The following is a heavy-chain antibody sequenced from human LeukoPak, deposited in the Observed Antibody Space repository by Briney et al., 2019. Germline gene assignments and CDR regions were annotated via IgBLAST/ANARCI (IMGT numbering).Heavy chain of an antibody. CDR1: GFTFSTHV. V-gene: IGHV3-23*01. Sequence: PGVSLRLSCAASGFTFSTHVMNWVRQAPGKGLEWVSTISDSGGSTYYADSVKGRFTISRDNSKSTLYLQMNSLRAEDTAVYYCGRYYVMDVWGQGTSVTVSS. J-gene: IGHJ6*02. CDR2: ISDSGGST. CDR3: GRYYVMDV.